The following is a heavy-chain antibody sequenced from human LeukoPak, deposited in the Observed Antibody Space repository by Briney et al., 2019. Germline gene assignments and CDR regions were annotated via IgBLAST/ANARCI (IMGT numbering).Heavy chain of an antibody. Sequence: ASVKVSCKASGYTFTSYYMHWVRQAPGQGLEWMGIINPSGGSTSYAQKFQGRVTITRDTSASTAYMELSSLRSEDTAVYYCARRGYCSGCFDYWGQGTLVTVSS. V-gene: IGHV1-46*01. D-gene: IGHD2-15*01. CDR2: INPSGGST. CDR1: GYTFTSYY. J-gene: IGHJ4*02. CDR3: ARRGYCSGCFDY.